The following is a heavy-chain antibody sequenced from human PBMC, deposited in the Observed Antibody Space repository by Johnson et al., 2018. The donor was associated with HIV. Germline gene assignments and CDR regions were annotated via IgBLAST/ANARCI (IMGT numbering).Heavy chain of an antibody. CDR2: IKQDGSEK. Sequence: VQLVESGGGLVQPGGSLRLSCAASGITVSSNYISWVRQAPGKGLEWVANIKQDGSEKYYVDSVKGRFTISRDNAKTSLYLPMSSLRAEDTAVYYCARGRGAVDIWGQGTMVTVSS. D-gene: IGHD3-16*01. CDR1: GITVSSNY. J-gene: IGHJ3*02. V-gene: IGHV3-7*04. CDR3: ARGRGAVDI.